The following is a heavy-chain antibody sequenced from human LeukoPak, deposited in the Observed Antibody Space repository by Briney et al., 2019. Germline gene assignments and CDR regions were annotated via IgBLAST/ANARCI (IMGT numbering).Heavy chain of an antibody. Sequence: GGSLRLSCAASGFTFSTYAMSWVRQAPENGLEWVSATSGSGGRTYYADSVKGRFTISRDNSKNTLYLQMNSLRAEDTAVYYCAKSSIAAPGAFDIWGQGTMVTVSS. CDR1: GFTFSTYA. CDR2: TSGSGGRT. CDR3: AKSSIAAPGAFDI. D-gene: IGHD6-6*01. J-gene: IGHJ3*02. V-gene: IGHV3-23*01.